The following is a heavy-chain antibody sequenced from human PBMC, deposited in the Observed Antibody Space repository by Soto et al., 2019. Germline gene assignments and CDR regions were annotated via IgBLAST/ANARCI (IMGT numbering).Heavy chain of an antibody. CDR2: ISAYNGNT. J-gene: IGHJ4*02. V-gene: IGHV1-18*01. D-gene: IGHD2-15*01. CDR3: FIFVHRYRRYYFVY. CDR1: GYTFTSYG. Sequence: ASVKVSCKASGYTFTSYGISWVRQAPGQGLEWMGWISAYNGNTNYAQKLQGRVTMTTDTSTSTAYMELRSLRSDDTAVYYCFIFVHRYRRYYFVYWGQGILVTVFS.